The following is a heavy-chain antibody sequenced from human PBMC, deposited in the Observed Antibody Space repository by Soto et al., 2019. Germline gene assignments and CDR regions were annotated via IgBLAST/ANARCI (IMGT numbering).Heavy chain of an antibody. CDR3: ARGGRRITIFGVVPSTNYYYYMDV. CDR2: MNPNSGNT. D-gene: IGHD3-3*01. J-gene: IGHJ6*03. V-gene: IGHV1-8*01. Sequence: ASVKVSCKASGYTFTSYDINWVRQATGQGLEWMGWMNPNSGNTGYAQKFQGRVTMTRNTSISTAYMELSSLRSEDTAVYYCARGGRRITIFGVVPSTNYYYYMDVWGKGTTVTVSS. CDR1: GYTFTSYD.